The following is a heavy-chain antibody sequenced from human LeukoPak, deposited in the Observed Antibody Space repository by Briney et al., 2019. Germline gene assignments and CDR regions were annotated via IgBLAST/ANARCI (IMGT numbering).Heavy chain of an antibody. CDR1: GGSISTYY. CDR2: IFYSGSA. J-gene: IGHJ4*02. Sequence: KPSETLSLTCTVSGGSISTYYWSWIRQPPGKGLEWIGYIFYSGSANYNPSLKSRVTISLDMSENHFSLKLTSVTAADTAVYYRARGQGTVTTHWGQGTLVTVSS. D-gene: IGHD4-17*01. CDR3: ARGQGTVTTH. V-gene: IGHV4-59*12.